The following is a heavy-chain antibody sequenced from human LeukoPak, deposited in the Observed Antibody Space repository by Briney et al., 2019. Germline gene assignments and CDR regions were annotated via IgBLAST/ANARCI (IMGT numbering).Heavy chain of an antibody. V-gene: IGHV4-34*01. D-gene: IGHD2-2*01. CDR2: INHSGST. CDR3: ARVRVGYCSSTSCRTNINFDY. CDR1: GGSFSGYY. Sequence: KPSETLSLTCAVYGGSFSGYYWSWIRQPPGKGLEWIGEINHSGSTNYNPSLKSRVTISVDTSKNQFSLKLSSVTAADTAVYYCARVRVGYCSSTSCRTNINFDYWGQGTLVTVSS. J-gene: IGHJ4*02.